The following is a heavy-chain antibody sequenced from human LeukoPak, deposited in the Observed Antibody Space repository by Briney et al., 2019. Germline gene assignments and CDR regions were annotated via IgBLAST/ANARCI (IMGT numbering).Heavy chain of an antibody. D-gene: IGHD3-10*01. CDR3: AREGYYYGSGSYRFDY. CDR1: GYTFTGYY. Sequence: ASVKLSCRASGYTFTGYYMHWVRQAPGQGLEWMGWINPNSGGTNYAQEFQGRVTMTRDTSHSTAYMELSRLRSDDSAVYYCAREGYYYGSGSYRFDYWGQGTLVTVSS. V-gene: IGHV1-2*02. CDR2: INPNSGGT. J-gene: IGHJ4*02.